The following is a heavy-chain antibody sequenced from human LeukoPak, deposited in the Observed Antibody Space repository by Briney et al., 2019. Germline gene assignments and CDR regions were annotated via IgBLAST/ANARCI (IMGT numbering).Heavy chain of an antibody. D-gene: IGHD6-13*01. CDR2: IKQDGSEK. V-gene: IGHV3-7*03. CDR1: GFTFSSYW. CDR3: ARDRGIAASRDAFDI. J-gene: IGHJ3*02. Sequence: PGGSLRLSCAASGFTFSSYWMSWVRQAPGKGLEWVANIKQDGSEKYYVDSVKGRFTISRDNAKNSPYLQMNSLRAEDTAVYYCARDRGIAASRDAFDIWGQGTMVTVSS.